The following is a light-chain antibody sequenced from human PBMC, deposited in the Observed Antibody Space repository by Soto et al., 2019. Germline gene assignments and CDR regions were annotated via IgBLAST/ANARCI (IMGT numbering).Light chain of an antibody. Sequence: QSALTQPPSASGFPGQSVTISCTGTSSDVGGYNFVSWYQQHPDKAPKLMIYEVNKRPSGVPNRFSGSKSGNTASLTVSGLQAEDEADYYCSSYAGNNNRYVFGTGTKLTVL. J-gene: IGLJ1*01. CDR2: EVN. CDR3: SSYAGNNNRYV. V-gene: IGLV2-8*01. CDR1: SSDVGGYNF.